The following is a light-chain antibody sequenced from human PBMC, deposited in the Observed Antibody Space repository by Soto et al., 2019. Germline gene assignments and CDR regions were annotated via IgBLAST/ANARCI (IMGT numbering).Light chain of an antibody. Sequence: QSVLTQPPSVSGTPGQTVTISCSGSSSNIGSSSVKWYQQLPGAAPKVVIYSNALRPSGVPDRFSGYKSGTSAYLAISGLQPEDEAEYCCAAWDDSLMGVFGAGTKVTVL. CDR3: AAWDDSLMGV. CDR1: SSNIGSSS. CDR2: SNA. J-gene: IGLJ1*01. V-gene: IGLV1-44*01.